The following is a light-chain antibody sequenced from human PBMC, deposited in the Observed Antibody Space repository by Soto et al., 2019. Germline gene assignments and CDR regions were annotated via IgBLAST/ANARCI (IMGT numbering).Light chain of an antibody. Sequence: EIVLTQSPATLSLSPGERATLSCRTSQNIRGLLNWYQQRPGQAPRLLIYDTSNRATDIPARFSGSGSGTDFILTISSLDPEYFGVYFCQQRHHWPITFGQGTRLDIK. J-gene: IGKJ5*01. CDR1: QNIRGL. CDR2: DTS. CDR3: QQRHHWPIT. V-gene: IGKV3-11*01.